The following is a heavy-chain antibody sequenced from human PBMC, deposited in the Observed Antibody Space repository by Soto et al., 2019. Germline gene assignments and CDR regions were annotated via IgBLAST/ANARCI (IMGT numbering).Heavy chain of an antibody. V-gene: IGHV3-9*01. CDR1: GFTLADYA. D-gene: IGHD3-10*01. CDR2: ISWNGGSM. CDR3: AKDGHYYGLDV. J-gene: IGHJ6*02. Sequence: SRRLSWPASGFTLADYAMHWVRQAPGKGLEWVSGISWNGGSMDYADSVKGRFTISRDNDKKYLYLQMDSMRAEATALYYCAKDGHYYGLDVWGQGTTVTVSS.